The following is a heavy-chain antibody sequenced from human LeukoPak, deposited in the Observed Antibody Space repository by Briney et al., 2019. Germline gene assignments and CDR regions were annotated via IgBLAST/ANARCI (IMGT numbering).Heavy chain of an antibody. CDR1: GFTFSRYW. J-gene: IGHJ1*01. V-gene: IGHV3-74*01. CDR3: ARAPSEVGGYYPEYFRH. CDR2: IKSDGKT. D-gene: IGHD3-22*01. Sequence: GGSLRLSCEASGFTFSRYWMHWVRQAPGKGLMWVSRIKSDGKTNYADSVKGRFTISRDNAKNTVSLQMDSLRAEDTGVYYCARAPSEVGGYYPEYFRHWGQGTLVTVSS.